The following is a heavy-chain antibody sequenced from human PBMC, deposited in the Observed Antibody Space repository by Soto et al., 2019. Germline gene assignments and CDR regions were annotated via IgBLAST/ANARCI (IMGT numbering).Heavy chain of an antibody. J-gene: IGHJ6*04. CDR3: AKGAPAAISYYYYGMDV. Sequence: GGSLRLSCAASGFTFSSYAMHWVRQAPGKGLEWVAVIWYDGSNKYYADSVKGRFTISRDNSKNTLYLQMNSLRAEDTAVYYCAKGAPAAISYYYYGMDVWGKGTTAIVPQ. D-gene: IGHD2-2*02. CDR2: IWYDGSNK. V-gene: IGHV3-33*06. CDR1: GFTFSSYA.